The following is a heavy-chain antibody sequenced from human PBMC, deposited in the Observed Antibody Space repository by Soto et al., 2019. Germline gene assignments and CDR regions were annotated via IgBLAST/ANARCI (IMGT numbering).Heavy chain of an antibody. D-gene: IGHD6-19*01. V-gene: IGHV3-30*03. CDR2: ISYDGSNK. CDR3: ASLCPRGSGWDWYFDL. Sequence: QVQLVESGGGVVQPGRSLRLSCAASGFTFSSYGMHWVRQAPGKGLEWVAVISYDGSNKYYADSVKGRFTISRDNSKNTLYLQMNSLRAEDTAVYYCASLCPRGSGWDWYFDLWGRGTLVTVSS. CDR1: GFTFSSYG. J-gene: IGHJ2*01.